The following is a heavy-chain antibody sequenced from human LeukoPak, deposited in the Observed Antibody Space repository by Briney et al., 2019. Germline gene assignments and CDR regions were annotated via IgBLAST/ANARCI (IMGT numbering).Heavy chain of an antibody. CDR1: GGTFSSYA. CDR2: IIPIFGIA. J-gene: IGHJ6*02. CDR3: ASRTTFGGVHAVSGSSQEGGDYYYYGMDV. D-gene: IGHD6-6*01. V-gene: IGHV1-69*04. Sequence: GASVKVSCKASGGTFSSYAISWVRQAPGQGLEWMGRIIPIFGIANYAQEFQGRVTITADKSTSTAYMELSSLRSEDTAMYYCASRTTFGGVHAVSGSSQEGGDYYYYGMDVWGQGTTVTVSS.